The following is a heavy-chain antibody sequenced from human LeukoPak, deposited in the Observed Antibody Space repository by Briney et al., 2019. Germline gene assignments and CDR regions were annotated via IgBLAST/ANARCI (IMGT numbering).Heavy chain of an antibody. CDR3: ARGIMYYDILTGYLNWFDP. Sequence: ASVKVSCKASGYTFTSYYMHWVRQAPGQGLEWMGIINPSGGSTSYAQKFQGRVTMTRDTSTSTVYMELSSLRSEDTAVYYCARGIMYYDILTGYLNWFDPWGQGTLVTVSS. CDR1: GYTFTSYY. V-gene: IGHV1-46*01. D-gene: IGHD3-9*01. J-gene: IGHJ5*02. CDR2: INPSGGST.